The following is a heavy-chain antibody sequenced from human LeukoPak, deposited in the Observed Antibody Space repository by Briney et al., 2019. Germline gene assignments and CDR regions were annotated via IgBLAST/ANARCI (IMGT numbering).Heavy chain of an antibody. CDR3: AKEQAGYDY. CDR2: ISYDGSNK. Sequence: PGGSLRLSCAASGFTFSSYGIHWVRQAPGKGLEWVAVISYDGSNKYYADSVKGRFTISRDNSKNTLYLQMNSLRAEDTAVYYCAKEQAGYDYWGQGTLVTVSS. J-gene: IGHJ4*02. V-gene: IGHV3-30*18. CDR1: GFTFSSYG. D-gene: IGHD3-9*01.